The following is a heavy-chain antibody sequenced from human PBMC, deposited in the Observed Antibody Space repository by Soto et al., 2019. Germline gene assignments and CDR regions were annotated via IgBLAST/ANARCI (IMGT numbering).Heavy chain of an antibody. D-gene: IGHD3-16*01. CDR2: INHSGST. V-gene: IGHV4-34*01. Sequence: SETLSLTCAVYGGSFSGYYWNWIRQPPGKGLEWIGEINHSGSTNYNPSLKSRVTISVDTSKNQFSLKLSSVTAADTAVYYCARPAGGYYFDYWGQGTLVTVSS. J-gene: IGHJ4*02. CDR3: ARPAGGYYFDY. CDR1: GGSFSGYY.